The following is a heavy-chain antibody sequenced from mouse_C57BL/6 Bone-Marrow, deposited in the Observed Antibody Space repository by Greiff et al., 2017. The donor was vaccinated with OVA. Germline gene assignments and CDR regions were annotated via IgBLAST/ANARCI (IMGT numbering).Heavy chain of an antibody. CDR3: ARLDAMDY. Sequence: VESGGGLVQPGGSLKLSCAASGFTFSDFYMYWIRKTPEKRLEWVAYISNGGGSTYYPDTVKGRFTISRDNAKNTLYLQMSRLKSEDTAMYYCARLDAMDYWGQGTSVTGSS. CDR2: ISNGGGST. CDR1: GFTFSDFY. J-gene: IGHJ4*01. V-gene: IGHV5-12*01.